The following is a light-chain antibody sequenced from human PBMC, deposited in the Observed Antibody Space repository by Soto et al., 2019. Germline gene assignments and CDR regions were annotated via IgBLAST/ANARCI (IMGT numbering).Light chain of an antibody. CDR3: QQYDLWPPYT. CDR2: AAS. V-gene: IGKV1-9*01. CDR1: QDISDY. J-gene: IGKJ2*01. Sequence: DIQLTQSPSFLSASVGDRVTITCRASQDISDYLAWYQQRPGKAPKLLIYAASTLQSGVPSRFSGSGSGTEFTLTISSLQPEDFAIYYCQQYDLWPPYTFGPGTMVDIK.